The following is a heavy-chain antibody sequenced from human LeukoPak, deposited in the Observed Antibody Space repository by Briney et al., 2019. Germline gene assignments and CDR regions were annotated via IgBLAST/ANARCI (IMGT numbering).Heavy chain of an antibody. CDR2: INTNSGGT. J-gene: IGHJ4*02. CDR3: ARGYSYASFDY. V-gene: IGHV1-2*02. Sequence: ASVKVSRKASGYTFTGYYMHWVRQAPGQGLEWMGWINTNSGGTNYAQKFQGRVTMTRDTSISTAYMELSRLRSDDTAVFYCARGYSYASFDYWGQGTLVAVSS. CDR1: GYTFTGYY. D-gene: IGHD5-18*01.